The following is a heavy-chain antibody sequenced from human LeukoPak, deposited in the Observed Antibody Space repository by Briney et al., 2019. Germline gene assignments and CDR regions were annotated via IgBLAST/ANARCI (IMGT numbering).Heavy chain of an antibody. CDR2: INHSGST. CDR1: GGSFSGYY. Sequence: SETLSLTCAVYGGSFSGYYWSWIRQPPGKGLEWIGEINHSGSTNYNPSLKSRVTISVDTSKNQFSLKLSSVTAADTAVYYCARKVRAYSSGWYDYYYYMDVWGKGTTVTISS. V-gene: IGHV4-34*01. D-gene: IGHD6-19*01. J-gene: IGHJ6*03. CDR3: ARKVRAYSSGWYDYYYYMDV.